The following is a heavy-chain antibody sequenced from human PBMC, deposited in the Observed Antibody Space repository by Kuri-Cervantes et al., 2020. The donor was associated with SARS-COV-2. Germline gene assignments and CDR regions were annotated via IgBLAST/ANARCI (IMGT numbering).Heavy chain of an antibody. CDR2: IKQDGSEK. J-gene: IGHJ6*02. D-gene: IGHD2-15*01. Sequence: GESLKISCAASGFTFSSYWMHWVRQAPGKGLVWVANIKQDGSEKYYVDSVKGRFTISRDNAKNSLYLQMNSLRAEDTAVYYCAREGRIGMDVWGQGTTVTVSS. V-gene: IGHV3-7*01. CDR1: GFTFSSYW. CDR3: AREGRIGMDV.